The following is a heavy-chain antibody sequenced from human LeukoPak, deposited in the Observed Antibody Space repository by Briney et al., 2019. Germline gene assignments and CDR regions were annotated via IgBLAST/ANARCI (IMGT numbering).Heavy chain of an antibody. CDR2: INPNSGGT. CDR1: VYTFTGYY. Sequence: GASVKVSCKASVYTFTGYYMHWVRQAPGQGLEWMGWINPNSGGTNYAQKFQGRVTMTRDTSISTAYMELSRLRSDDTAVYYCVRVGFRVVAARNWFDPWGQGTLVTVSS. CDR3: VRVGFRVVAARNWFDP. V-gene: IGHV1-2*02. J-gene: IGHJ5*02. D-gene: IGHD2-15*01.